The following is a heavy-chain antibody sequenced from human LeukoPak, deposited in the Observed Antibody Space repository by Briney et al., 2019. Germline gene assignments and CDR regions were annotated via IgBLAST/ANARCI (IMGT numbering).Heavy chain of an antibody. D-gene: IGHD3-3*01. CDR2: IHYTGST. J-gene: IGHJ6*03. Sequence: PSETLSLTCTVSGGSINSYYWSWIRQPPGKGLECIGYIHYTGSTNYNPSLKSRVTISVDTSKSQFSLKLSSVTAADTAIYYCARDYGLGYYYYMDVWGKGTTVTVSS. CDR1: GGSINSYY. CDR3: ARDYGLGYYYYMDV. V-gene: IGHV4-59*01.